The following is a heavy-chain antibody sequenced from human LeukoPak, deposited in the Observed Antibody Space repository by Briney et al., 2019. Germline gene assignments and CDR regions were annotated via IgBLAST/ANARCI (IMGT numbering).Heavy chain of an antibody. CDR2: INQDGSEK. CDR1: GFTFSSHW. V-gene: IGHV3-7*01. D-gene: IGHD1-14*01. CDR3: ARDSYRALEY. Sequence: GGSLRLSCAASGFTFSSHWMNWVRQAPGKGLEWVAHINQDGSEKYYVDSVKGRFTISRDNARNSLYLQMNSLRAEDTAVYYCARDSYRALEYWGQGTPVSVSS. J-gene: IGHJ4*02.